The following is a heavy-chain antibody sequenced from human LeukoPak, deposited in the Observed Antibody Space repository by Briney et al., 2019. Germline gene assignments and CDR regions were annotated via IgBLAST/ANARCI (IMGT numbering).Heavy chain of an antibody. CDR3: ARGGWGEYDFDWFSPQYGMDV. CDR1: GYTFTSYD. V-gene: IGHV1-8*01. D-gene: IGHD3-9*01. CDR2: MNPNSGNT. Sequence: ASVKVSCRASGYTFTSYDINWVRQATGQGLEWMGWMNPNSGNTGYAQKFQGRVTMTRNTSISTAYMELSSLRSEDTAVYYCARGGWGEYDFDWFSPQYGMDVWGQGTTVTVSS. J-gene: IGHJ6*02.